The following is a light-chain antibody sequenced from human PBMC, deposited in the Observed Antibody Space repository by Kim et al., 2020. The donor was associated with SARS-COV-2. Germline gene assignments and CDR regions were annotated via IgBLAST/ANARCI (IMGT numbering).Light chain of an antibody. CDR2: AAS. J-gene: IGKJ3*01. CDR1: QGIGND. Sequence: ASGGDRVTITGRASQGIGNDLSWYQQKPGTAPNLLIYAASSLQSGVPSRFSGSGSGTEFTLTINSLQPEDFATYYCLQDYNFPFTFGPGTKVDIK. V-gene: IGKV1-6*01. CDR3: LQDYNFPFT.